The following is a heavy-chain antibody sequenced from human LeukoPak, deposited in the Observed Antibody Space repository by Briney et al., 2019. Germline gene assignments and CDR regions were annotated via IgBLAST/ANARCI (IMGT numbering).Heavy chain of an antibody. V-gene: IGHV6-1*01. J-gene: IGHJ6*02. D-gene: IGHD4-17*01. CDR1: GDSVSSNSAA. CDR2: TYYRSKWYN. Sequence: SQTLSLTCAISGDSVSSNSAAWNWIRQSPSRGLEWLGRTYYRSKWYNDYAVSVKSRITISPDTSKNQFSLQLNSVTPEDTAVYYCAKDYVTTYAYYYYGMDVWGQGTTVTVSS. CDR3: AKDYVTTYAYYYYGMDV.